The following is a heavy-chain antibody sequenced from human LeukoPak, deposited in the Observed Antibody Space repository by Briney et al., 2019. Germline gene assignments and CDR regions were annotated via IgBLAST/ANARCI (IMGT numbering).Heavy chain of an antibody. CDR3: ARDPDY. Sequence: PSETLSLTCSVSGGSISSDYWSWIRQPPGKGLEWIGHIHYSGSTSYNPSLKSRVSISLDTSKSQFSLKLTSVTAADTAVYFCARDPDYWGQGTLSPSPQ. CDR1: GGSISSDY. J-gene: IGHJ4*02. CDR2: IHYSGST. V-gene: IGHV4-59*01.